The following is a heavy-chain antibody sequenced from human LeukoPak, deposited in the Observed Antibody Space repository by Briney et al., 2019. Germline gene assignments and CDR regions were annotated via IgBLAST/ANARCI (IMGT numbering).Heavy chain of an antibody. CDR1: GFTFSSYA. Sequence: PGGSLRFSCAASGFTFSSYAMHWVRQAPGKGLEYVSAISSNGGSTYYANSVKGRFTISRDNSKNTLYLQMGSLRAEDMAVYYCARGPKPTTVTKWVWYFDLWGRGTLVTVSS. J-gene: IGHJ2*01. D-gene: IGHD4-17*01. CDR2: ISSNGGST. CDR3: ARGPKPTTVTKWVWYFDL. V-gene: IGHV3-64*01.